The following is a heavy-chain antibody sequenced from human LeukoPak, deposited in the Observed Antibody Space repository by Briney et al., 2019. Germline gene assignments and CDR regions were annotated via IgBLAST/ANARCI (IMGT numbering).Heavy chain of an antibody. CDR2: NYYSGST. D-gene: IGHD4-17*01. J-gene: IGHJ5*02. V-gene: IGHV4-59*08. CDR3: ARLGTHGDYLNP. CDR1: GGSISTYY. Sequence: SETLSLTCTVSGGSISTYYWSWIRQPPGKGLECIGYNYYSGSTNYNPSLKSRVTISADTSKNQFSLKLTSVTAADTAVYFCARLGTHGDYLNPWGQGTLVTVSS.